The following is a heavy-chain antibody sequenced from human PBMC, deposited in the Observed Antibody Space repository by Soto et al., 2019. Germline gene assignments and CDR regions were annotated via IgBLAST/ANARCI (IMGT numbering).Heavy chain of an antibody. CDR2: VYDLDGSNT. J-gene: IGHJ5*02. D-gene: IGHD2-15*01. CDR3: AREFCSGGNCYTYYFDP. Sequence: DVQLVESGGGLIQPGGSLRLSCVASGLTVSGKKYMAWVRQAPGKGPEWLSGVYDLDGSNTNYADSVKGRFTISRDNAKSTLFLQMNSLRDEDTAVYYCAREFCSGGNCYTYYFDPWGQGIPVTVSS. V-gene: IGHV3-53*01. CDR1: GLTVSGKKY.